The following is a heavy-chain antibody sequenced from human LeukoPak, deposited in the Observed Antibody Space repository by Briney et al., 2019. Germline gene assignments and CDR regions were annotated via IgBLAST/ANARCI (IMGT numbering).Heavy chain of an antibody. D-gene: IGHD3-3*01. CDR3: AKERDDYYFDY. J-gene: IGHJ4*02. V-gene: IGHV3-48*03. Sequence: GGSLRLSVAAPGFTFSGYEMTWVRQAPGKGLEWVSYISRSGTIISYADSVKGRFTISRDNAKNSLYLQMNSLRAEDTAVYYCAKERDDYYFDYWGQGTLVTVSS. CDR2: ISRSGTII. CDR1: GFTFSGYE.